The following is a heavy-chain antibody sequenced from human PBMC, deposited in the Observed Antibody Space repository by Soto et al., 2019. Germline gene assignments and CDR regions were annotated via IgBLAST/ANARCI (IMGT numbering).Heavy chain of an antibody. J-gene: IGHJ4*02. CDR1: GFTVSSNY. CDR2: IYSGGST. D-gene: IGHD1-26*01. V-gene: IGHV3-66*01. Sequence: GGSLRLSCAASGFTVSSNYMSWVRQAPGKGLEWVSVIYSGGSTYYADSVKGRFTISRDNSKNTLYLQMNSLRAEDTAVYYCARDSGSEKFDYWGQGTLVTVSS. CDR3: ARDSGSEKFDY.